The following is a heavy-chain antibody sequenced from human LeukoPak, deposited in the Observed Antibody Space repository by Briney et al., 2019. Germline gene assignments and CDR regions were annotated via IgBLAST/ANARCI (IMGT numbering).Heavy chain of an antibody. CDR2: ISSSSGYI. Sequence: GWSLRLSCAASGFTFSSYSMNWVRQAPGKGLEWVSSISSSSGYIYYADSVKGRSTISRDNAKNSLYLQMNSLRAEDTAVYYCARDRSGSYLGLKKLAYFDYWGQGTLVTVSS. J-gene: IGHJ4*02. CDR3: ARDRSGSYLGLKKLAYFDY. CDR1: GFTFSSYS. D-gene: IGHD1-26*01. V-gene: IGHV3-21*01.